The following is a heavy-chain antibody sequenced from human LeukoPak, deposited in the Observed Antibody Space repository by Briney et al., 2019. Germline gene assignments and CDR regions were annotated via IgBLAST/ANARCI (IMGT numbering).Heavy chain of an antibody. CDR1: GYTFTSYG. V-gene: IGHV1-18*01. J-gene: IGHJ4*02. CDR2: ISAYNGNT. D-gene: IGHD3-22*01. Sequence: ASVKVSCKASGYTFTSYGISWVRQAPGQGLEWMGWISAYNGNTNYAQKFQGRVTMTRDTSISTAYMELSRLRSDDTAVYYCARTVGGKSYYDSSGYYLNWGQGTLVTVSS. CDR3: ARTVGGKSYYDSSGYYLN.